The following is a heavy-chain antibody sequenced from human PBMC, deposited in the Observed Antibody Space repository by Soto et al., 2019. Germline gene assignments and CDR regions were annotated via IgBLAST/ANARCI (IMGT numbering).Heavy chain of an antibody. D-gene: IGHD7-27*01. CDR3: ARGFYTGVGCQFNYFDC. Sequence: SETRLVCKGSISRLYTNWLQQAPRQGLEWIGYVYHNGNTNNNPSLRSRVTISIDTSRNHFSLKLNSVTAADTAVYYCARGFYTGVGCQFNYFDCWGQGSLVTVSS. CDR1: KGSISRLY. J-gene: IGHJ4*02. V-gene: IGHV4-59*01. CDR2: VYHNGNT.